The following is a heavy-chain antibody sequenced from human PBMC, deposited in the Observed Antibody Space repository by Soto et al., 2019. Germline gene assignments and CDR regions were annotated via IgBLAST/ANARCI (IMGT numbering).Heavy chain of an antibody. Sequence: SETLSLTCTVSGGSLSRSSYYWGWVRQPPGKGLEWIGSIYYSGSTYYNPSLKSRVTISVDTSKNQFSLKLSSVTAADTAVYYCARRGDYEVNYFDYWGQGTLVTVSS. J-gene: IGHJ4*02. D-gene: IGHD4-17*01. CDR3: ARRGDYEVNYFDY. CDR2: IYYSGST. CDR1: GGSLSRSSYY. V-gene: IGHV4-39*01.